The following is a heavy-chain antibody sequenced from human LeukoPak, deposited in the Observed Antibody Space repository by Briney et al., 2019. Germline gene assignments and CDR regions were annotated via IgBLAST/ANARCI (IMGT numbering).Heavy chain of an antibody. J-gene: IGHJ4*02. CDR1: GFTFSGSA. CDR2: IRRKGNDYAT. Sequence: GGSLRLSCAASGFTFSGSAMHWVRQASGKGLEWVGRIRRKGNDYATAYAASVKGRFTISRDDSKNTAYLQMDSLKTEDTAVYFCTRLGGSPPYFDYWGQGTLVTVSS. V-gene: IGHV3-73*01. D-gene: IGHD3-16*01. CDR3: TRLGGSPPYFDY.